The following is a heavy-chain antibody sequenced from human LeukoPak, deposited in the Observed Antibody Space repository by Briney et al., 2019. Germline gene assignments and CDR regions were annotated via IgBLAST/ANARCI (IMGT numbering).Heavy chain of an antibody. CDR2: IRYDGTSK. V-gene: IGHV3-30*02. J-gene: IGHJ3*02. Sequence: GGSLRLSCAASGFTFNTYGVHWVRQAPGKGLEWVSFIRYDGTSKFYADSVKGRFTISRDNSKNTLYLQMNCLRVEDTAVYYCAKYGNTFDMWGQGTMVTVSS. CDR3: AKYGNTFDM. CDR1: GFTFNTYG. D-gene: IGHD2/OR15-2a*01.